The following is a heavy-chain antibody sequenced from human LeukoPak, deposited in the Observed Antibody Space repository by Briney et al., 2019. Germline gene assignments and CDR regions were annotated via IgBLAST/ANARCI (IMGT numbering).Heavy chain of an antibody. J-gene: IGHJ4*02. V-gene: IGHV1-2*06. Sequence: ASVKVSCKASGYTFTAYHMHWVRQAPGQGLEWMERIHPSSGATNYAQRFQGRVTLTRDTSVNTAYMELSRLTSDDTAVYYCARDLPFEDWGQGTLVTVSS. CDR3: ARDLPFED. D-gene: IGHD2/OR15-2a*01. CDR1: GYTFTAYH. CDR2: IHPSSGAT.